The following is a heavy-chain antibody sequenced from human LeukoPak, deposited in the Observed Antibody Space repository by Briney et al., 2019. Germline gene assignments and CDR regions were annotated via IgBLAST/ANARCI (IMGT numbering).Heavy chain of an antibody. D-gene: IGHD4-17*01. CDR3: AKEIRPNDY. V-gene: IGHV3-23*01. Sequence: GGSLRLSCAASGFTFRSHAITWVRQAPGKGLEWVSAISISGDKTYYTDSVKGRFTISRDNSKNTVYLQMNSLRPDDTAVYHCAKEIRPNDYWGQGTLVTVSS. J-gene: IGHJ4*02. CDR2: ISISGDKT. CDR1: GFTFRSHA.